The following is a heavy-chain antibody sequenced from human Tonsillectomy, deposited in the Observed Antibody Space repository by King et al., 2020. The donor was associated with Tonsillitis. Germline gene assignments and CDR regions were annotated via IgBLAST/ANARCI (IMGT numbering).Heavy chain of an antibody. CDR3: AREVYG. Sequence: VQLVESGGGVVQPGRSLRLSCAASGFTFSSYAMHGVRQAPGKGLEWVAVILYDGSNKYYADSVKGRLTISRDNSKNTLYLQMNSLRAEDTAVYYCAREVYGWGQGTLVTVSS. CDR2: ILYDGSNK. V-gene: IGHV3-30-3*01. D-gene: IGHD1-14*01. J-gene: IGHJ4*02. CDR1: GFTFSSYA.